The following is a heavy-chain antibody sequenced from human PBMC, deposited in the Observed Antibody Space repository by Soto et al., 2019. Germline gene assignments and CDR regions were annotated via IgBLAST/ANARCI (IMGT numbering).Heavy chain of an antibody. D-gene: IGHD2-2*01. V-gene: IGHV4-34*01. CDR2: INHSGST. CDR1: GGSFSGYY. J-gene: IGHJ5*02. Sequence: QVQLQQWGAGLLKPSETLSLTCAVYGGSFSGYYWSWIRQPPGKGLEWIGEINHSGSTNYNPSLKSRVTISVDTSKNQFSLKLSSVTAADTAVYYCGRSSPPDPATIVVVPGAFDPWGQGTLVTVSS. CDR3: GRSSPPDPATIVVVPGAFDP.